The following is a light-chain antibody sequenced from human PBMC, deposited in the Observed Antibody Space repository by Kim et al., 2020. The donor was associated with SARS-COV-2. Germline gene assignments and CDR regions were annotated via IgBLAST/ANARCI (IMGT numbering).Light chain of an antibody. J-gene: IGKJ4*01. CDR3: QQRSNWPPGIT. Sequence: EIVLTQSPATLSLSPGERATLSCRASQSVSSYLAWYQQKPGQAPRLLIYDASNRATGIPARFSGSGSGTDFTLTISSLEPEDFAVYYCQQRSNWPPGITFGRGTKVDI. V-gene: IGKV3-11*01. CDR2: DAS. CDR1: QSVSSY.